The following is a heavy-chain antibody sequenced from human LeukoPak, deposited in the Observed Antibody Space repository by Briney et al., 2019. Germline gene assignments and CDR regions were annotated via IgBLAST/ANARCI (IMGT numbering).Heavy chain of an antibody. J-gene: IGHJ5*02. CDR1: GYSISNDYY. CDR2: IYHSGGS. V-gene: IGHV4-38-2*01. CDR3: AKAGTTGVHHWFDP. Sequence: SETLSLTCVVSGYSISNDYYWGWIRQPPGKGLEWIGNIYHSGGSYYNPSLKSRVTILVDTSKNQFSLKLSSVTAADTAVYYCAKAGTTGVHHWFDPWGQGNLVTVSS. D-gene: IGHD1-1*01.